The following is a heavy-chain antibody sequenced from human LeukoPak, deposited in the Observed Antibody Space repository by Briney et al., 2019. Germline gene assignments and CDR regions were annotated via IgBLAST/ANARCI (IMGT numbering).Heavy chain of an antibody. D-gene: IGHD3-16*01. V-gene: IGHV4-59*08. CDR1: GGSISTYY. CDR2: IYYSGST. J-gene: IGHJ5*02. CDR3: ARHGGGVFDR. Sequence: SETLSLTCTISGGSISTYYWSWIRQPPGKELEWVGYIYYSGSTSYNPSLMSRVTISLDTSKNQFSLNLSPVTAADTAVYYCARHGGGVFDRWGQGTLVTASS.